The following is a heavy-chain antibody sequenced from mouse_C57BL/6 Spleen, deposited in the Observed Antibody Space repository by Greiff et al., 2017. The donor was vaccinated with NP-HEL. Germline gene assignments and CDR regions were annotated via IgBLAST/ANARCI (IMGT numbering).Heavy chain of an antibody. CDR3: ARWLLRYFDV. CDR1: GSTFKDSY. Sequence: FQLQQSGADLVKPGASVKLSCTASGSTFKDSYMPWVNQRPEQGLDWFGRIDPEDGEPKYAPKCQGKATITADTSSNTAYLQLSSLTSEDTAVYYCARWLLRYFDVWGTGTTVTVSS. CDR2: IDPEDGEP. J-gene: IGHJ1*03. V-gene: IGHV14-2*01. D-gene: IGHD2-3*01.